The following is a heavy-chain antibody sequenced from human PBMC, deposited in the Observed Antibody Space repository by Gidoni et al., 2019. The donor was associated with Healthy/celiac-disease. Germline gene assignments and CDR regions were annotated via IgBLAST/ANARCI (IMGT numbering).Heavy chain of an antibody. CDR3: ASYDYDDFYQRFDY. CDR2: IYYIGRT. D-gene: IGHD4-17*01. V-gene: IGHV4-31*03. CDR1: GDSISSGNYS. Sequence: QVQLHESCPGRVTPSQTLYLKCTVYGDSISSGNYSWSWIRQHTRQGLEWLGYIYYIGRTYYNPSLQSRVTISVDTSKNPFSLRLRSVTAADPAVYHCASYDYDDFYQRFDYWGQGPLVTVSS. J-gene: IGHJ4*02.